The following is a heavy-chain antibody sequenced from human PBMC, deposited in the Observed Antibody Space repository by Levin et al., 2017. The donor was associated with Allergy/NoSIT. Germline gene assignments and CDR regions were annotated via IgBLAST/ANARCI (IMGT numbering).Heavy chain of an antibody. D-gene: IGHD3-10*01. CDR1: GFTVSSNY. V-gene: IGHV3-53*01. J-gene: IGHJ3*02. CDR3: ARGGLLWFGDWAFDI. Sequence: GESLKISCAASGFTVSSNYMSWVRQAPGKGLEWVSVIYSGGSTYYADSVKGRFTISRDNSKNTLYLQMNSLRAEDTAVYYCARGGLLWFGDWAFDIWGQGTMVTVSS. CDR2: IYSGGST.